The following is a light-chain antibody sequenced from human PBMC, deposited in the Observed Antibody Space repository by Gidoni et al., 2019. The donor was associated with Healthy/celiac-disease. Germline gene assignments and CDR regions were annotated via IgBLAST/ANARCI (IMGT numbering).Light chain of an antibody. V-gene: IGKV3-11*01. Sequence: EIVLTQSPATLSLSPGERATLSCRARQSVSSYVAWYQQKPGQAPRLLIYDASNRATGIPARFSGSGSGTDFTLTISSLEPEDFAVYYCQQRSNWPPAWTFGQGTKVEIK. CDR2: DAS. CDR3: QQRSNWPPAWT. CDR1: QSVSSY. J-gene: IGKJ1*01.